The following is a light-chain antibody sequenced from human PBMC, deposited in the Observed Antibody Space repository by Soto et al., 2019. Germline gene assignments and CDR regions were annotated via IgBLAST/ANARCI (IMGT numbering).Light chain of an antibody. J-gene: IGKJ5*01. CDR3: HHYGVSPPIT. V-gene: IGKV3-20*01. CDR1: QSVGSKY. CDR2: GAS. Sequence: EIVLTQSPGTLSLSPGERATLSCRASQSVGSKYLAWYQQKPGQAPRLLIYGASSRATAIPDRFSGSGSGTDFTLTISRLEPEDFAVYYCHHYGVSPPITFGQGTRLEIK.